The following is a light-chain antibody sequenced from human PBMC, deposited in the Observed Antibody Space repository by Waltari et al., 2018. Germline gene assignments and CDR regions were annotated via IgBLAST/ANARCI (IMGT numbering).Light chain of an antibody. CDR2: DVS. CDR3: SSYTSSSTRV. CDR1: SSDVGGYNY. V-gene: IGLV2-14*03. J-gene: IGLJ2*01. Sequence: QSALTQPASVSGCPGQSITISCTGTSSDVGGYNYVSWYQQHPGKAPNLMIYDVSNRPSGVSNRFSGSKSGNTASLTISGLQAEDEADYYCSSYTSSSTRVFGGGTKLTVL.